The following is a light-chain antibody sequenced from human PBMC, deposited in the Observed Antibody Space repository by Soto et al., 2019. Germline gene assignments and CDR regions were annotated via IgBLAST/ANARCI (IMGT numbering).Light chain of an antibody. Sequence: QSALTQPASVSGSPGQSITISCTGTSSDVGSYNLVSWYQQHPGKAPKLMIYEVGKWPSGVSNRFSGSKSGNTASLTISGLQAEDEADYYCCSYAGSGTYVFGGGTKLIVL. J-gene: IGLJ1*01. CDR3: CSYAGSGTYV. CDR1: SSDVGSYNL. CDR2: EVG. V-gene: IGLV2-23*02.